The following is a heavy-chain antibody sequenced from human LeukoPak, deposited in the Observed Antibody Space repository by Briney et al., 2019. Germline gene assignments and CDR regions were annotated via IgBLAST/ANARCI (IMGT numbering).Heavy chain of an antibody. CDR2: VNPNSGGT. CDR1: GFTFTGYY. Sequence: AAVKLSSKASGFTFTGYYIHGVRQAPGQGLGWMGWVNPNSGGTNYAQMFQGRVTMTRDTSINTAYMELSGLRSDDTAVYYCARDSYGGNWSLGYWGQGTLVTVSS. CDR3: ARDSYGGNWSLGY. J-gene: IGHJ4*02. D-gene: IGHD4-23*01. V-gene: IGHV1-2*02.